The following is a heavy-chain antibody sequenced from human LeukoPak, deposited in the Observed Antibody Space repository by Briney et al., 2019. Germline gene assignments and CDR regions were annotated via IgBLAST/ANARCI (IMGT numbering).Heavy chain of an antibody. CDR3: ARDFGTTGWHTFDY. Sequence: SQTLSLTCVVSGDSVSSKNGAWNWIRQSPSRGLEWLGRTYYRSKWYNDYAESMEGRMTISQDTSKNQYSLHLNSVTPDDTAVYYCARDFGTTGWHTFDYWGQGTLVTVST. CDR2: TYYRSKWYN. D-gene: IGHD6-19*01. V-gene: IGHV6-1*01. CDR1: GDSVSSKNGA. J-gene: IGHJ4*02.